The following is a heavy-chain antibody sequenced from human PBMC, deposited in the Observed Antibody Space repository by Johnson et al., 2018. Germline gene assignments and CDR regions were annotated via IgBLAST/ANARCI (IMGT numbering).Heavy chain of an antibody. Sequence: VQLVESGGGLVQPGRSLRLSCTASGFTFGDYAMSWFRQAPGKGLEWVGFIRSKAYGGTTEYAASVKGRFTISRDDSKSIAYLQMNSLKTEDTAVYYCARDRGTTVTTNYYYYMDVWGKGTTVTVSS. D-gene: IGHD4-17*01. CDR2: IRSKAYGGTT. CDR3: ARDRGTTVTTNYYYYMDV. CDR1: GFTFGDYA. J-gene: IGHJ6*03. V-gene: IGHV3-49*03.